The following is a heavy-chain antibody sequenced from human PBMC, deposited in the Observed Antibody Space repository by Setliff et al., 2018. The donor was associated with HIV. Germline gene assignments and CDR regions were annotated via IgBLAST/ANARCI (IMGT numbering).Heavy chain of an antibody. V-gene: IGHV1-2*02. CDR1: GGTFSNYA. J-gene: IGHJ6*03. CDR3: ARTIPLAGSDMDL. D-gene: IGHD6-19*01. Sequence: ASVKVSCKASGGTFSNYAISWVRQAPGQGLEWMGGINPNNGGTNYVQRFRGRVTMTRDTSINTAYMELSSLRSDDTAVYYCARTIPLAGSDMDLWGKGTTVTVSS. CDR2: INPNNGGT.